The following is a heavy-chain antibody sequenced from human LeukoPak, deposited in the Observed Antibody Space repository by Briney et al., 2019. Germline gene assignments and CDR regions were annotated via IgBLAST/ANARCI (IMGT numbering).Heavy chain of an antibody. CDR1: GGSISSYY. J-gene: IGHJ5*02. D-gene: IGHD3-10*01. CDR2: IYYSGST. Sequence: PSETLSLTCTVSGGSISSYYWSWIRQPPGKGLEWIGYIYYSGSTNYNPSLKSRVTISVDSSKNQFSLKLSSVTAADTAVYYCARGGYYGSGNDFRFDPWGQGTLVTVSS. CDR3: ARGGYYGSGNDFRFDP. V-gene: IGHV4-59*01.